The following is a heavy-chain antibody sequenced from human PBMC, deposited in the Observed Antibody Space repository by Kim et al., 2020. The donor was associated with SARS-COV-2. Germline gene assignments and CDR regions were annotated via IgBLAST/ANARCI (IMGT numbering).Heavy chain of an antibody. D-gene: IGHD6-6*01. Sequence: YADSVKGRFTISRDNARNSLYLQMNSLGVEDMAVYYCARMYSSSSSSDYWGQGTLVTVSS. CDR3: ARMYSSSSSSDY. J-gene: IGHJ4*02. V-gene: IGHV3-11*04.